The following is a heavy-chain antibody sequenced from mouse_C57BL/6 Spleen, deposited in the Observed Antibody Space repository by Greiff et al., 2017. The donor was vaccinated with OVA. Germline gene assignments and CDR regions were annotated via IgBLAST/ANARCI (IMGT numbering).Heavy chain of an antibody. J-gene: IGHJ3*01. CDR3: ARDGYYLY. CDR1: GFTFSSYA. D-gene: IGHD2-3*01. CDR2: ISDGGSYT. V-gene: IGHV5-4*01. Sequence: EVKVVESGGGLVKPGGSLKLSCAASGFTFSSYAMSWVRQTPEKRLEWVATISDGGSYTYYPDNVKGRFTISRDNAKNNLYLQMSHLKSEDTAMYYCARDGYYLYWGQGTLVTVSA.